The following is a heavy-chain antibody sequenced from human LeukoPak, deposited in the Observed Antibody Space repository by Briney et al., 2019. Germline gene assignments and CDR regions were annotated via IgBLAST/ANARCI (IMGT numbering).Heavy chain of an antibody. CDR2: IWYDGSNK. V-gene: IGHV3-30*02. CDR1: GFTFSSYG. CDR3: AKDLITYYYDSSGYSD. J-gene: IGHJ4*02. Sequence: GGSLRLSCAASGFTFSSYGMHWVRQAPGKGLEWVAVIWYDGSNKYYADSVKGRFTISRDNSKNTLYLQMNSLRAEDTAVYYCAKDLITYYYDSSGYSDWGQGTLVTVSS. D-gene: IGHD3-22*01.